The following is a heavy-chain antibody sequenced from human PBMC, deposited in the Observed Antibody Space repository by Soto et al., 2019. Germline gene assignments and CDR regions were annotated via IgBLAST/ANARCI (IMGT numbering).Heavy chain of an antibody. J-gene: IGHJ4*02. CDR1: GGSISSSSYY. CDR3: ASQAVAGSGYWSYYFDY. D-gene: IGHD6-19*01. CDR2: IYYSGST. Sequence: PSETLSLTCTVSGGSISSSSYYWGWIRQPPGKGLEWIGSIYYSGSTYYNPSLKSRVTISVDTSKNQISLKLSSVTAADTSVYYCASQAVAGSGYWSYYFDYWGQGTLVTVSS. V-gene: IGHV4-39*01.